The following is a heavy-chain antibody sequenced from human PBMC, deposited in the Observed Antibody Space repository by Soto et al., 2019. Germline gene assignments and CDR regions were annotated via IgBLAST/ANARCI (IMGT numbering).Heavy chain of an antibody. J-gene: IGHJ4*02. CDR1: GFSLSTSGVG. CDR3: AHVYSGYDNFDY. Sequence: QITLKESGPTLVKPTQTLTLTCTFSGFSLSTSGVGVGWIRQPPGKALEWLALIYCDDDKRYSPSLRSSLTITKDASKNQVVLTMTNMDPVDTATYYCAHVYSGYDNFDYWGQGTLVTVSS. CDR2: IYCDDDK. V-gene: IGHV2-5*02. D-gene: IGHD5-12*01.